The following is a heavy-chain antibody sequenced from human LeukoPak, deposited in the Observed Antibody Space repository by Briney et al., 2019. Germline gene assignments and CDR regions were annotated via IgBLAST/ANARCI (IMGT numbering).Heavy chain of an antibody. CDR3: ARGGGLYSSGWYYDY. CDR1: GDSISDYY. V-gene: IGHV4-59*12. Sequence: SETLSLTCTVSGDSISDYYWSWIRQPPGKGLEWIGYVHYTGRTDYNPSLKSRVTISIDTSKNQFSLQLNSVTPEDTAVYYCARGGGLYSSGWYYDYWGQGTLVTVSS. J-gene: IGHJ4*02. D-gene: IGHD6-19*01. CDR2: VHYTGRT.